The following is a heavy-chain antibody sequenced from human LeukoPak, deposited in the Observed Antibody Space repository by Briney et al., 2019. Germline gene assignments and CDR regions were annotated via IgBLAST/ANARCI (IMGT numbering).Heavy chain of an antibody. V-gene: IGHV1-18*01. Sequence: VASVKVSCKASGYTFTSYGISWVRQAPGQGLEWMGWIGAYNGNTNYAQKLQGRVTMTTDTSTSTAYMELRSLRSDDTAVYYCARAPNYSGSGSPFWEIWGQGTLVAVSS. J-gene: IGHJ4*02. CDR3: ARAPNYSGSGSPFWEI. CDR2: IGAYNGNT. CDR1: GYTFTSYG. D-gene: IGHD3-10*01.